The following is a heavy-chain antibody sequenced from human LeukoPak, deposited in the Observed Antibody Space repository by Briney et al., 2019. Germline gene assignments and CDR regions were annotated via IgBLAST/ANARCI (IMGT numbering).Heavy chain of an antibody. D-gene: IGHD2-2*01. CDR2: ISAYNGNT. Sequence: GASVKVSCKASGYTFTSYGISWVRQAPGQGLEWMGWISAYNGNTNYAQKLQGRVTMTTDTSTSTAYMEPRSLRSDDTAVYYCARVEMGYCSSTSCIPWFDPWGQGTLVTVSS. V-gene: IGHV1-18*01. CDR1: GYTFTSYG. CDR3: ARVEMGYCSSTSCIPWFDP. J-gene: IGHJ5*02.